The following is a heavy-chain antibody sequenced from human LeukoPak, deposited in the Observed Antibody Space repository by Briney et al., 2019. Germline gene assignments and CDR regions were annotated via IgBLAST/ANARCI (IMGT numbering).Heavy chain of an antibody. CDR3: ARGWFGELWDWFDP. CDR2: ISSSSSYI. CDR1: GFTFSSYS. V-gene: IGHV3-21*01. Sequence: GGSLRLCCAASGFTFSSYSMNWVRQAPVKVLESVSSISSSSSYIYYADSVKGRFTISRDNAKNSLYLQMNSLRAEDTAVYYCARGWFGELWDWFDPWGQGTLVTVSS. D-gene: IGHD3-10*01. J-gene: IGHJ5*02.